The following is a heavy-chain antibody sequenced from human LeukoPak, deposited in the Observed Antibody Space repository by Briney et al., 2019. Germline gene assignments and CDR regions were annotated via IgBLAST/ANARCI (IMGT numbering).Heavy chain of an antibody. J-gene: IGHJ4*02. V-gene: IGHV1-2*02. CDR2: INPNSGGT. Sequence: GASVKVSCKASGYTFTGYYMHWVRQAPGQGLEWMGWINPNSGGTNYAQKFQGRVTMTRDTSISTAYMELSRLRSDDTAVYYCASIYCSSTSCLDYFDYWGQGNLVTVSS. CDR3: ASIYCSSTSCLDYFDY. CDR1: GYTFTGYY. D-gene: IGHD2-2*01.